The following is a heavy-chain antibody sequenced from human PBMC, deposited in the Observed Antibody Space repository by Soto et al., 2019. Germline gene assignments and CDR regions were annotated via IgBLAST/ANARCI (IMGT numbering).Heavy chain of an antibody. CDR3: ARDFFSTVTAVDY. Sequence: QVQLVDSGGGVVQPGRSLRLSCAASGFTFSNYAMHWVRQAPGKGLEWVAVIAYDGSNKYYADSVKGRFTISRDNSKNTVYLQMNSLRAEYTAVYFCARDFFSTVTAVDYCGQGTLVTVSS. CDR2: IAYDGSNK. D-gene: IGHD4-17*01. V-gene: IGHV3-30*14. CDR1: GFTFSNYA. J-gene: IGHJ4*02.